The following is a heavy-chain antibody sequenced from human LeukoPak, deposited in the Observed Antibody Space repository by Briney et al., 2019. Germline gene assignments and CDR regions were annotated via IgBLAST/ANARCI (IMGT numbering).Heavy chain of an antibody. V-gene: IGHV3-23*01. CDR2: ISGSGGSI. Sequence: GSLRLSCAASGFTFSSYAMSWVRQAPGKGLEWVSAISGSGGSIYYADSVKGRFTISRDNSKNTLYLQMNSLRAEDTAVYYCAKDQGQKAYYDFWSGYPGKYYGMDVWGQGTTVTVSS. CDR3: AKDQGQKAYYDFWSGYPGKYYGMDV. CDR1: GFTFSSYA. D-gene: IGHD3-3*01. J-gene: IGHJ6*02.